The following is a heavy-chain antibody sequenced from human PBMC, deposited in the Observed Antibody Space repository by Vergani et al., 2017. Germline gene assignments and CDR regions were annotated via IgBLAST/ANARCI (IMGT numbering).Heavy chain of an antibody. V-gene: IGHV4-59*01. D-gene: IGHD2-15*01. J-gene: IGHJ5*02. CDR2: IYHSGST. Sequence: QVQLQESGPGLVKPSETLSLTCTVSGDSIRSDYWNWIRQSPGKEPEWIGYIYHSGSTTYNPSLESRVTISIHTTKSLLSLTLRSVTEADSAMYFFARGRNGFDPWGQGTLATVSS. CDR3: ARGRNGFDP. CDR1: GDSIRSDY.